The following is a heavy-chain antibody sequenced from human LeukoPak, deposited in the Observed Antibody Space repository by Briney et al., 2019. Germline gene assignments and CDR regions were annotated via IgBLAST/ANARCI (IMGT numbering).Heavy chain of an antibody. V-gene: IGHV3-48*03. Sequence: PGGSLRLSCAASGFTFSSYEMNWVRQAPGKGQEWVSYISNSGNTIFYADSVKGRFTISRDNGKNSLYLQMNSLRAEDTAVYYCARVFSNPTGNDYWGQGTLVTVSS. D-gene: IGHD1-1*01. CDR3: ARVFSNPTGNDY. CDR1: GFTFSSYE. J-gene: IGHJ4*02. CDR2: ISNSGNTI.